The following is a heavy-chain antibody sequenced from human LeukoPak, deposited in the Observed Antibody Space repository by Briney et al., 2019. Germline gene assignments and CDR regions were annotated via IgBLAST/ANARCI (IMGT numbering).Heavy chain of an antibody. CDR1: GGSFSGYF. CDR2: IAHSGGT. V-gene: IGHV4-34*01. D-gene: IGHD3-10*01. Sequence: SETLSLTCDVSGGSFSGYFWSWIRQSPVTGLEWIGEIAHSGGTNYNPSLKGRVTISLDTSANRFSMNLSSVTAADTAIYFCARGSGVLPNWFDPWGQGIHVTVSS. J-gene: IGHJ5*01. CDR3: ARGSGVLPNWFDP.